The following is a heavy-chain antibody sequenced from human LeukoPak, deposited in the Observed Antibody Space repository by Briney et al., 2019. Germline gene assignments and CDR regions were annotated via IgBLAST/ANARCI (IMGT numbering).Heavy chain of an antibody. V-gene: IGHV3-21*01. D-gene: IGHD3-10*01. Sequence: GGSLRLSCAASGFTFSDYSMNWFRQAPGKGLEWVSSISRSSNNLYYVDSLKGRFTLSRDNAKNSLYLQMNSLRAEDTAVYYCAREGTEGTPDYWGQGTLVTVSS. CDR1: GFTFSDYS. J-gene: IGHJ4*02. CDR3: AREGTEGTPDY. CDR2: ISRSSNNL.